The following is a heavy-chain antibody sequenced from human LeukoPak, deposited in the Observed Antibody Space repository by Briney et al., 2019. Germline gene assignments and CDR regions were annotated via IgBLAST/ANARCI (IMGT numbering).Heavy chain of an antibody. CDR3: ARQISDYYYYYIDV. CDR1: GGSISSSSYY. V-gene: IGHV4-39*01. D-gene: IGHD3-3*01. J-gene: IGHJ6*03. Sequence: KPSETLSLTCTVSGGSISSSSYYWGWIRQPPGKGLEWIGSIYYSGSTYYNPSLKSRVTISVDTSKNQFSLTLRSVTAADTAVYYCARQISDYYYYYIDVWGKGTTVTVSS. CDR2: IYYSGST.